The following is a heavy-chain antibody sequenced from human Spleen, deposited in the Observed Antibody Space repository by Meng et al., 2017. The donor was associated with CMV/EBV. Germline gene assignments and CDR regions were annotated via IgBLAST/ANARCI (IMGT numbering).Heavy chain of an antibody. CDR1: GFTFSDYY. Sequence: GGSLRLSCAASGFTFSDYYMSWIRQAPGKGLEWVSYISSSGSTIYYADSVKGRFTISRDNAKNSLYLQMNSLRAEDTAVYYCARDFGSYGSYYYGMDVWGQGTTVTVSS. J-gene: IGHJ6*02. CDR3: ARDFGSYGSYYYGMDV. CDR2: ISSSGSTI. D-gene: IGHD5-18*01. V-gene: IGHV3-11*01.